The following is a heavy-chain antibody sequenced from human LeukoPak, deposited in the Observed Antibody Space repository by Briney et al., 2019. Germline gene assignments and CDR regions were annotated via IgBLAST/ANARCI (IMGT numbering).Heavy chain of an antibody. Sequence: ASVTVSCKASGYTFTSYGISWVRQAPGQGLEWMGWISAYNGNTNYAQKLQGRVTMTTDPSTSTAYMELRSLRSDDTAVYYCARVPRTLWFGDLNDNWFDPWGQGTLVTVSS. CDR1: GYTFTSYG. CDR2: ISAYNGNT. D-gene: IGHD3-10*01. V-gene: IGHV1-18*01. J-gene: IGHJ5*02. CDR3: ARVPRTLWFGDLNDNWFDP.